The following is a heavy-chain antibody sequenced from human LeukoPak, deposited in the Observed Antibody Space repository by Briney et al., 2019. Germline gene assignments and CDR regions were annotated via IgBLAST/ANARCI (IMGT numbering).Heavy chain of an antibody. J-gene: IGHJ5*02. D-gene: IGHD3-3*01. CDR3: ARNYDFWSGYPT. V-gene: IGHV1-69*02. CDR1: GGTFSSYT. Sequence: ASVTVSCKGTGGTFSSYTISWVRPAPGQGLAGMGRIIPILGIANYAQKFQGRVTISSDKSTSTAYIELSSLRSEDTAVYYCARNYDFWSGYPTWGQGTLVTVSS. CDR2: IIPILGIA.